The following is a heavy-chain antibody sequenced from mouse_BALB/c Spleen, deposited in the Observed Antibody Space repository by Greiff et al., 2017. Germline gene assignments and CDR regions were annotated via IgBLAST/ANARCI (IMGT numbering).Heavy chain of an antibody. CDR2: IRNKANGYTT. J-gene: IGHJ4*01. CDR3: ARDGAYYGYYYAMDY. D-gene: IGHD2-9*01. CDR1: GFTFTDYY. Sequence: EVMLVESGGGLVQPGCSLRLSCATSGFTFTDYYMSWVRQPPGKALEWLGFIRNKANGYTTEYSASVKGRFTISRDNSQSILYLQMNTLRAEDSATYYCARDGAYYGYYYAMDYWGQGTSVTVSS. V-gene: IGHV7-3*02.